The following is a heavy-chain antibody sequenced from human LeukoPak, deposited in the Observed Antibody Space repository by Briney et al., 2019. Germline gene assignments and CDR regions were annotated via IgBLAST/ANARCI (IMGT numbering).Heavy chain of an antibody. J-gene: IGHJ4*02. CDR3: ARIAVTYTFDY. CDR2: ISCSSGNI. D-gene: IGHD4-17*01. Sequence: GGSLRLSCAASGFTFTSYAMTWVRQAPGKGLEWVSLISCSSGNIYYADSVKGRFTISRDNAKNSLYLQMNSLRAEDTAVYYCARIAVTYTFDYWGQGTLVTVSS. V-gene: IGHV3-21*01. CDR1: GFTFTSYA.